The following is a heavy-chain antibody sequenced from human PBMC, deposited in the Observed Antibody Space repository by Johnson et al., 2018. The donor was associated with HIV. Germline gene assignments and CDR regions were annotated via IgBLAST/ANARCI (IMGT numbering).Heavy chain of an antibody. J-gene: IGHJ3*02. CDR3: ARDGMAATKANI. D-gene: IGHD1-14*01. V-gene: IGHV3-15*01. Sequence: VQLVESGGGVVQPGRSLRLSCAASGFTFSSYAMHWVRQAPGKGLEWIGHIKSKTDGGTPDYAAPVKGRFTISRDDSKNTLYLQMNSLRAEDTAVYYCARDGMAATKANIWGQGTMVTVSS. CDR1: GFTFSSYA. CDR2: IKSKTDGGTP.